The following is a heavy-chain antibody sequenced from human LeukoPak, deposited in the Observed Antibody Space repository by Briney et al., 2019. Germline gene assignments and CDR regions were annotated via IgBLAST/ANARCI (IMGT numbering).Heavy chain of an antibody. CDR3: ARMGGYSYGLYYFDY. Sequence: ASVKVSCKASGGTFSSYAMSWVRQAPGKGLEWVSGISGSGGDTYYADSVKGRFTVSRDNSKNTLFLHMNSLRAEDTAVYYCARMGGYSYGLYYFDYWGQGTLVTVSS. CDR1: GGTFSSYA. J-gene: IGHJ4*02. D-gene: IGHD5-18*01. V-gene: IGHV3-23*01. CDR2: ISGSGGDT.